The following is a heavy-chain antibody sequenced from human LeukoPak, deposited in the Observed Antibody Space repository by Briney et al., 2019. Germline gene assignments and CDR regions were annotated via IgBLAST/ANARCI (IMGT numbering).Heavy chain of an antibody. CDR1: GFTFSSYG. Sequence: PGRSLRLSCAASGFTFSSYGMHWVRQAPGKGLEWVAVISYDGSNKYYADSVKGRFTISRDNSKNTLYLQMNSLRAEDTAVYYCARGYDLLTGYGDWGQGTLVTVSS. D-gene: IGHD3-9*01. CDR3: ARGYDLLTGYGD. V-gene: IGHV3-30*03. CDR2: ISYDGSNK. J-gene: IGHJ4*02.